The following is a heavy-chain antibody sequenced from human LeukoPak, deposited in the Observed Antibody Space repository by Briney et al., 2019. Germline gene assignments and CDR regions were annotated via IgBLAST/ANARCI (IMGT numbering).Heavy chain of an antibody. J-gene: IGHJ4*02. V-gene: IGHV1-2*02. Sequence: ASVKVSCKASGYTFTDYYIHWVRQAPGQGPEWMGWINPNSGGTSYAQKFQGRVTMTRDTSISTAYMELSRLRSDDTAIDYCAIASITAARSFDYWGQGTLLTVSS. CDR3: AIASITAARSFDY. D-gene: IGHD6-13*01. CDR1: GYTFTDYY. CDR2: INPNSGGT.